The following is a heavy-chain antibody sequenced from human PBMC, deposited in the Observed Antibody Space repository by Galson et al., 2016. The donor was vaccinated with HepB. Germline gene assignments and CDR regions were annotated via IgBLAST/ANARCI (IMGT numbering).Heavy chain of an antibody. CDR3: ARGFPAATIDY. Sequence: SVKVSCKASGYTLINYATHWVRQAPGQRLEWMGWINVGNGNTKYSQKFQGRVTITRDTSASTAYVELSSLRSEDTAVYYCARGFPAATIDYWGQGTLVTVSS. J-gene: IGHJ4*02. CDR1: GYTLINYA. V-gene: IGHV1-3*01. D-gene: IGHD2-2*01. CDR2: INVGNGNT.